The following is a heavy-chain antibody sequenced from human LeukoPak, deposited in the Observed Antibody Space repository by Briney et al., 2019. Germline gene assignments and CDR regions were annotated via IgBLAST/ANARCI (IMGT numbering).Heavy chain of an antibody. Sequence: TGGSLRLSCAASGFTFSSYAMSWVRQAPGKGLEWVSAISGSGGSTYYADSVKGRFTISRDNSKNTLYLQMNSLRAEDTAVYYCAGGYCSGCSCYTSDSFDYWGQGTLVTVSS. D-gene: IGHD2-15*01. V-gene: IGHV3-23*01. J-gene: IGHJ4*02. CDR3: AGGYCSGCSCYTSDSFDY. CDR1: GFTFSSYA. CDR2: ISGSGGST.